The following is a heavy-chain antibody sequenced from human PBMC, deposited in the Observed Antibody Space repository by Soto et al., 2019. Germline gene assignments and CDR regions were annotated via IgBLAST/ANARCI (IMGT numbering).Heavy chain of an antibody. CDR3: ARAQHSSGLNFDY. J-gene: IGHJ4*02. V-gene: IGHV4-59*01. Sequence: PETLSVTCPVAGFSRISYYWIWLRPTTGKGLEWIGYIYYSGSTNYNPSLKSRVTISVDTSKNQFSLKLSSVTAADTAVYYCARAQHSSGLNFDYWGQGTRVNVSA. D-gene: IGHD6-19*01. CDR1: GFSRISYY. CDR2: IYYSGST.